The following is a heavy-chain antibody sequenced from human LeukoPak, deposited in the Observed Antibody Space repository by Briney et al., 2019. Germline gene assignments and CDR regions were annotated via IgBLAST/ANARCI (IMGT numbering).Heavy chain of an antibody. Sequence: GSLRLSCAASGFTFSSSAMSWVRQAPGKGLEWVSGISGSGGSTYYADSMKGRFTISRDNSKNTLYLQINSLRAEDTAVYYCAKDFSVGVTMIRGPFDPWGQGTLVTVSS. D-gene: IGHD3-10*01. V-gene: IGHV3-23*01. CDR1: GFTFSSSA. CDR2: ISGSGGST. CDR3: AKDFSVGVTMIRGPFDP. J-gene: IGHJ5*02.